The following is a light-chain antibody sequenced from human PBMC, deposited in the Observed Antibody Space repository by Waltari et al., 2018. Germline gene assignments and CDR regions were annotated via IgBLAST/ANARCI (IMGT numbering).Light chain of an antibody. J-gene: IGLJ3*02. Sequence: QSALTQPASVSGSPGQSITIPCTGTSSEIGYYNLVSWYQQDPGKAPKVIIYEVNKRPSGVSNRFSGSKSGNTASLTISGLQAEDEADYYCCSYIGDSAWVFGGGTKVTVL. CDR3: CSYIGDSAWV. V-gene: IGLV2-23*02. CDR2: EVN. CDR1: SSEIGYYNL.